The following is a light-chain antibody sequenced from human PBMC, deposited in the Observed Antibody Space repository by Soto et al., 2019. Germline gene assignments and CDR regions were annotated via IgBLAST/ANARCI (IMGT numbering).Light chain of an antibody. V-gene: IGKV3D-7*01. J-gene: IGKJ4*01. CDR1: QTVSKNY. CDR2: GAS. Sequence: TVLTQSPATLSLSPGERATLSCRASQTVSKNYLSWYQQKPGQAPRLLIYGASTRATGIPARFSGSGSGTDFTLTIASLQLEDFAVYYCQQAFSFGGGTRVEIK. CDR3: QQAFS.